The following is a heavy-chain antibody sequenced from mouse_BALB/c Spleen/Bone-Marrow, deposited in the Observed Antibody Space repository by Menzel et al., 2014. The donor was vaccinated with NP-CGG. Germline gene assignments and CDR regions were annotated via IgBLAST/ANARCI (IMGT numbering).Heavy chain of an antibody. CDR1: GFSLTSYG. D-gene: IGHD2-10*02. J-gene: IGHJ4*01. CDR2: IWRDGNT. Sequence: VKLVESGPGLVAPSQSLSITCTVSGFSLTSYGVHWVRQPPGKGLEWLVVIWRDGNTTYNSAIKSRQIISKDNSKSQVFLKTNSLQTDDTAMYYCARNPYGNYAMDYWGQGTSVTVSS. CDR3: ARNPYGNYAMDY. V-gene: IGHV2-6*02.